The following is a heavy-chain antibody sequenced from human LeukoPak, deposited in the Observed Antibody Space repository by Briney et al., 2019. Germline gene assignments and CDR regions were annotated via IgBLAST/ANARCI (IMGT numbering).Heavy chain of an antibody. CDR1: GFTYSSYT. D-gene: IGHD3-22*01. V-gene: IGHV3-30*04. CDR2: ITYDGRHE. CDR3: ARDRSGSYAIDY. Sequence: GGSLRLSCAASGFTYSSYTMHWVRQAPGKGLEWVALITYDGRHEYYADSVRGRFTVSRDKSENTLYLQMNSLRTEDMAVYYCARDRSGSYAIDYWGQGTLVTVSS. J-gene: IGHJ4*02.